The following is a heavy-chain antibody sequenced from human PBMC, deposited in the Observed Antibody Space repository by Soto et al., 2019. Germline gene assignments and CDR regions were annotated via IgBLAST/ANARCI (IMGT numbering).Heavy chain of an antibody. CDR3: ARDPDGDYDFDY. CDR1: GYTFTNYG. V-gene: IGHV1-18*01. J-gene: IGHJ4*02. D-gene: IGHD4-17*01. Sequence: ASVKVSCKAYGYTFTNYGISWLLQAPGQGLEWMAWISVYNGDTNYGQKFKGRVTLTTDRTTGTAYMELGSLGSDDTAVYYCARDPDGDYDFDYWGKGTLVTVSS. CDR2: ISVYNGDT.